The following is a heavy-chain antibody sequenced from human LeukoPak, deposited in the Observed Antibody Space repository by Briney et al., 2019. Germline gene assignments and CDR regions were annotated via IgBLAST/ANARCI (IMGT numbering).Heavy chain of an antibody. J-gene: IGHJ5*02. Sequence: ASVKVSCKVSGYTLTELSMHWVRQAPGKGFEWMGGFDPEDGETIYAQKFQGRVTMTEDTSTDTAYMELSSLRSEDTAVYYCATESYGSGPFDPWGQGTLVTVSS. CDR2: FDPEDGET. D-gene: IGHD3-10*01. CDR1: GYTLTELS. CDR3: ATESYGSGPFDP. V-gene: IGHV1-24*01.